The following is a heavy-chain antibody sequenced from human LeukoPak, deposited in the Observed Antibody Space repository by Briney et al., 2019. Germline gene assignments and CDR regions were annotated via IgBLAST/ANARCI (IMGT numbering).Heavy chain of an antibody. CDR1: GFTFSSYS. CDR2: ISTSSSYI. Sequence: GGSLRLSCAASGFTFSSYSMNWVRQAPGKELEWVSSISTSSSYIYYADSVKGRFTISRDNARNSLYLQMNSLRAEDTAVYYCARGYLGATLFSSIDYWGQGTLVTVSS. CDR3: ARGYLGATLFSSIDY. V-gene: IGHV3-21*01. D-gene: IGHD1-26*01. J-gene: IGHJ4*02.